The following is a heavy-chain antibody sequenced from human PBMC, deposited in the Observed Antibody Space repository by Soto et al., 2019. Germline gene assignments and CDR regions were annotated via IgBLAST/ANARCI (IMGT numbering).Heavy chain of an antibody. Sequence: SETLSLTCTVSGGSISSSSYYWGWIRQPPGKGLEWIGSIYYSGSTYYNPSLKSRVTISVDTSKNQFSLKLSSVTAADTAVYYCARDREYCSGGSCYNWFDLWGQGTLVTVSS. CDR3: ARDREYCSGGSCYNWFDL. CDR2: IYYSGST. J-gene: IGHJ5*02. D-gene: IGHD2-15*01. CDR1: GGSISSSSYY. V-gene: IGHV4-39*02.